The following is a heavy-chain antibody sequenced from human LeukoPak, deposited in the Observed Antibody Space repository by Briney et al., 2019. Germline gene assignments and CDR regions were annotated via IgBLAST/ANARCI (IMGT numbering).Heavy chain of an antibody. Sequence: GGSLRLSCAASGFIFEDYGMHWVRRAPGKGLEWVSGISWNSGSIGYADSLKGRFTISRDNAKNSLYLQMSSLRAEDTALYYCAKVPAHGDYVGGPNWHFDLWGRGTLVTVSS. CDR3: AKVPAHGDYVGGPNWHFDL. CDR1: GFIFEDYG. V-gene: IGHV3-9*01. D-gene: IGHD4-17*01. CDR2: ISWNSGSI. J-gene: IGHJ2*01.